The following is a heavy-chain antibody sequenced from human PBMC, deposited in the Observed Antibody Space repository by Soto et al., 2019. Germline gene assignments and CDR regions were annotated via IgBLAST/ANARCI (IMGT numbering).Heavy chain of an antibody. Sequence: ASAKVSCKASGYTFTSYGISWVRQAPGQGLEWMGWISAYNGNTNYAQKLQGRVTMTTDTSTSTAYMELRSLRSDDTAVYYCARDYRAGDYYYYYMDVWGKGTTVTVSS. V-gene: IGHV1-18*01. D-gene: IGHD4-4*01. CDR2: ISAYNGNT. CDR1: GYTFTSYG. J-gene: IGHJ6*03. CDR3: ARDYRAGDYYYYYMDV.